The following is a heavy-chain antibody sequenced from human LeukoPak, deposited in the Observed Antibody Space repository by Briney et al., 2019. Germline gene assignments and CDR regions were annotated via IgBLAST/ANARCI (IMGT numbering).Heavy chain of an antibody. CDR1: GFTFSRNV. J-gene: IGHJ6*03. Sequence: GGSLRLSCAASGFTFSRNVMHWVRQAPGKGLEWVALISYDGNNKFYADSVKGRFTISRDNPRNTLFLQINSLRGEDAAVYSCAKGGIPTGPYYYFYYMDVWGKGTAVTVSS. CDR3: AKGGIPTGPYYYFYYMDV. V-gene: IGHV3-30*01. CDR2: ISYDGNNK. D-gene: IGHD3-10*01.